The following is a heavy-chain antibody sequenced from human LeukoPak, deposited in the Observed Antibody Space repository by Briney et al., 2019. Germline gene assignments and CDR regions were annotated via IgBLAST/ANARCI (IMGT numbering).Heavy chain of an antibody. CDR1: GGSISSGDYY. CDR2: IYHRGCT. CDR3: ARMWFGEFPYYYYGMDV. D-gene: IGHD3-10*01. Sequence: SQTLSLTCTVSGGSISSGDYYWSWIRQPPGKGLEWVGYIYHRGCTYYNPSLKSRVTISVDTSKNQFSLKLSSVTAADTAVYYCARMWFGEFPYYYYGMDVWGQGTTVTVSS. V-gene: IGHV4-30-4*01. J-gene: IGHJ6*02.